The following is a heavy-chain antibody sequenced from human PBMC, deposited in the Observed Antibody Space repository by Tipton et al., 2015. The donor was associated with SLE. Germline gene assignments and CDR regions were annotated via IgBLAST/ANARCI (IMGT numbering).Heavy chain of an antibody. CDR2: IYRGGTT. J-gene: IGHJ3*02. CDR1: GFSVSNNF. Sequence: SLRLSCAVSGFSVSNNFMSWVRQAPGKGLEWVSIIYRGGTTYYADSVKGRFTISRDHSKNTLYLQINSLRAEDTAVYYCTRVPHWANDGFDIWGQGTMVSVS. V-gene: IGHV3-66*01. CDR3: TRVPHWANDGFDI. D-gene: IGHD1-1*01.